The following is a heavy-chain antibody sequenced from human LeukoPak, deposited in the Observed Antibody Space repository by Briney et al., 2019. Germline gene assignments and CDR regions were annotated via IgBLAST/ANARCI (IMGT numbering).Heavy chain of an antibody. J-gene: IGHJ4*02. D-gene: IGHD6-13*01. V-gene: IGHV3-72*01. CDR3: TKSRSNWYPLFDS. CDR2: IRNKGNSYTT. Sequence: GGSLRLSCAASGFTFSGHYMDWVRQAPGKGLEWVGRIRNKGNSYTTEYAASVKDRFTISRDDSKNSLYLQMNSLKTEDSAVYYCTKSRSNWYPLFDSWGQGTLVTVSS. CDR1: GFTFSGHY.